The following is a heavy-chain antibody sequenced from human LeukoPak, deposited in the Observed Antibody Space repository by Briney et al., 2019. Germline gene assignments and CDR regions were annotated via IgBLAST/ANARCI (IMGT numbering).Heavy chain of an antibody. CDR1: GFTFNKYA. V-gene: IGHV3-30-3*01. J-gene: IGHJ4*02. CDR2: ISHDGSIK. Sequence: GGSLRLSCSVSGFTFNKYAMHWVRQAPGKGLEWMTVISHDGSIKYYADSVKGRFTISRDNAKNSLYLQMNSLRAEDTAVYYCARDNSYGSGSYYIYWGQGTLVTVSS. CDR3: ARDNSYGSGSYYIY. D-gene: IGHD3-10*01.